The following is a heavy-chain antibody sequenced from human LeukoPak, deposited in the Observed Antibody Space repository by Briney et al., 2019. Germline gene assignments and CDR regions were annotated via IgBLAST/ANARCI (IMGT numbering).Heavy chain of an antibody. Sequence: PGGSLRLSCEVSGLIFRSYWMSWVRQAPGKELEWVANIKQDGSEKNYVDSVKGRFTISRDNAKNSLELQMNSLRDEDTAVYYCARAGGYASSWAYWGQGTLVTVSS. CDR2: IKQDGSEK. V-gene: IGHV3-7*01. J-gene: IGHJ4*02. D-gene: IGHD5-12*01. CDR1: GLIFRSYW. CDR3: ARAGGYASSWAY.